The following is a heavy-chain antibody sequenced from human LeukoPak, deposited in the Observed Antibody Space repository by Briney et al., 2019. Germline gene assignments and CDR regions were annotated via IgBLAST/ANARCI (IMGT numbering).Heavy chain of an antibody. CDR1: GGSISSSTYY. J-gene: IGHJ5*02. CDR3: ARLRGINTGGWFDWFDP. Sequence: SETLSLTCTVSGGSISSSTYYWGWTRLPPGMGLEWIGTIYYGGSTYYSPSLKSRVTISVDTSKNQFSLKLSSVTAADTAVYYCARLRGINTGGWFDWFDPWGQGILATVSS. D-gene: IGHD6-19*01. V-gene: IGHV4-39*01. CDR2: IYYGGST.